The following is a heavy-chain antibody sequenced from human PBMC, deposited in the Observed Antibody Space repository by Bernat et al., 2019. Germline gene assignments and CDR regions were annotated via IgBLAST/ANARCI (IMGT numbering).Heavy chain of an antibody. CDR2: IYHSGST. CDR1: GYSISSGYY. CDR3: ARGGDYLWGPTNWFDP. Sequence: QLQLQESGPGLVKPSETLSLTCAVSGYSISSGYYWGWIRQPPGKGLEWIGSIYHSGSTYYNPSLKSRVTISVDTSKNQFSLKLSSVTAADTAGYYCARGGDYLWGPTNWFDPWGQGTLVTVSS. J-gene: IGHJ5*02. V-gene: IGHV4-38-2*01. D-gene: IGHD4-17*01.